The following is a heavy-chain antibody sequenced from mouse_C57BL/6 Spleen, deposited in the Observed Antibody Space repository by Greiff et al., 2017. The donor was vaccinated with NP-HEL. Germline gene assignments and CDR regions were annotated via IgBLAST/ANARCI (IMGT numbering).Heavy chain of an antibody. CDR1: GYAFSSYW. Sequence: QVQLQQSGAELVKPGASVKISCKASGYAFSSYWMNWVKQRPGKGLEWIGQIYPGDGDTNYNGKFKGKATLTADKSSSTAYMQLSSLTSEDSAVYFCARRGTAQAGGYFDYWGQGTTLTVSS. V-gene: IGHV1-80*01. D-gene: IGHD3-2*02. CDR2: IYPGDGDT. CDR3: ARRGTAQAGGYFDY. J-gene: IGHJ2*01.